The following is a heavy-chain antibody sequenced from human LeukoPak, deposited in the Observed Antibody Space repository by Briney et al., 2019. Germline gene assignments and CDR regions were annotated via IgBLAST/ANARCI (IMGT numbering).Heavy chain of an antibody. V-gene: IGHV3-30*02. CDR1: GFTFSSYG. Sequence: GGSLRLSCAASGFTFSSYGMHWVRQAPGKGLEWVACIRYDGSNKYYADSVKGRFTISRDNSKNTLYLQMNSLRAEDTAVYYCAKPPGGIYYYYYMDVWGKGTTVTVSS. CDR3: AKPPGGIYYYYYMDV. CDR2: IRYDGSNK. J-gene: IGHJ6*03. D-gene: IGHD3-16*01.